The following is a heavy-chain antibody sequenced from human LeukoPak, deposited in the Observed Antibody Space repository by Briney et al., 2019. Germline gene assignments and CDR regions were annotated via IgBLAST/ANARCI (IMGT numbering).Heavy chain of an antibody. J-gene: IGHJ6*03. D-gene: IGHD3-10*01. Sequence: GGSLRLSCAASGFTFSSYSMNWVRQAPGKGPEWVSYISSSSSTIYYADSVKGRFTISRDNAKNSLYLQMNSLRAEDTAVYYCARDFVPLWFGELGYMDVWGKGTTVTVSS. CDR1: GFTFSSYS. CDR3: ARDFVPLWFGELGYMDV. V-gene: IGHV3-48*01. CDR2: ISSSSSTI.